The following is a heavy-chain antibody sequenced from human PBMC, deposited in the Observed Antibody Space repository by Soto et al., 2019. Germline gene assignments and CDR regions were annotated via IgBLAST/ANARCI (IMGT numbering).Heavy chain of an antibody. CDR2: ISGSGGST. Sequence: GGSLRLSCAASGFTFSSYAMSWVRQAPGKGLEWVSAISGSGGSTYYADSVKGRFTISRDNSKNTLYLQMNSPRAEDTAVYYCAKDLSPDIVVVVAATPVDWFDPWGQGTLVTVSS. CDR3: AKDLSPDIVVVVAATPVDWFDP. CDR1: GFTFSSYA. V-gene: IGHV3-23*01. D-gene: IGHD2-15*01. J-gene: IGHJ5*02.